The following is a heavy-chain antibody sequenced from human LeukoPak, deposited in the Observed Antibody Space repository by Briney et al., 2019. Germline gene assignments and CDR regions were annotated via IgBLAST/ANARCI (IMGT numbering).Heavy chain of an antibody. V-gene: IGHV4-39*07. CDR2: IYYSGST. J-gene: IGHJ4*02. CDR3: ASDAPGLLGY. Sequence: SETLSLTCTVSGGSISSSSYYWGWIRQPPGKGLEWIGSIYYSGSTYYNPSLRSRVTISVDTSKNQFSLMMTSVTATDTAVYYCASDAPGLLGYWGQGILVTVST. CDR1: GGSISSSSYY. D-gene: IGHD2-15*01.